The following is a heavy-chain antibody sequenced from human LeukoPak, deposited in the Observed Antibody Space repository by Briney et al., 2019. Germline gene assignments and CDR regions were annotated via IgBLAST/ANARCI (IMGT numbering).Heavy chain of an antibody. V-gene: IGHV3-23*01. Sequence: PGGSLRLSCAASGFTFSSYAMSWVRQAPGKGLEWVSAISGSGGSTYYADSVKGRFTISRDNSKNTLYLQMNSLRAEDTAVYYCAKGPSIAVAGLRGAFGIWGQGTMVTVSS. J-gene: IGHJ3*02. CDR3: AKGPSIAVAGLRGAFGI. CDR1: GFTFSSYA. D-gene: IGHD6-19*01. CDR2: ISGSGGST.